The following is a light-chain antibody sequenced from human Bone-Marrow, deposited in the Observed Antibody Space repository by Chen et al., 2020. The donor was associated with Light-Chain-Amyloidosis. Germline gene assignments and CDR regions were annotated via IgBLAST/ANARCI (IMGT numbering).Light chain of an antibody. J-gene: IGKJ1*01. CDR1: QTVNSNY. Sequence: EIVLTQSPGTLSLSPGERAILSCRASQTVNSNYLAWFQQKAGQAPRLLIYGASSRATDIPDRFSGSGSGTDFTLTINRLEPEDFAVYYCQQYGSSPWTFGQGTKVEIK. CDR3: QQYGSSPWT. CDR2: GAS. V-gene: IGKV3-20*01.